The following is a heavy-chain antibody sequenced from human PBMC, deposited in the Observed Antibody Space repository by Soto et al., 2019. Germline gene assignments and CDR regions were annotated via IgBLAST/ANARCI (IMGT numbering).Heavy chain of an antibody. J-gene: IGHJ6*02. CDR2: IYYSGST. Sequence: SETLSLTCTVSGGSISSSSYYWGWIRQPPGKGLEWIGSIYYSGSTYYNPSLKSRVTISVDTSKNQFSLKLSSVTAADTAVYYCARHQTDILTGYYPYYYGMDVWGQGTTVTVSS. CDR1: GGSISSSSYY. D-gene: IGHD3-9*01. V-gene: IGHV4-39*01. CDR3: ARHQTDILTGYYPYYYGMDV.